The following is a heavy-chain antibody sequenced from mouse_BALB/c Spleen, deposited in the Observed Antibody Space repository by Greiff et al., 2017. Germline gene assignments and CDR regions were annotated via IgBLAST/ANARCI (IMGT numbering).Heavy chain of an antibody. CDR1: GYAFSSSW. V-gene: IGHV1-82*01. CDR2: IYPGDGDT. D-gene: IGHD2-4*01. J-gene: IGHJ4*01. Sequence: QVQLKQSGPELVKPGASVKISCKASGYAFSSSWMNWVKQRPGQGLEWIGRIYPGDGDTNYNGKFKGKATLTADKSSSTAYMQLSSLTSVDSAVYFCARGITTEYYYAMDYWGQGTSVTVSS. CDR3: ARGITTEYYYAMDY.